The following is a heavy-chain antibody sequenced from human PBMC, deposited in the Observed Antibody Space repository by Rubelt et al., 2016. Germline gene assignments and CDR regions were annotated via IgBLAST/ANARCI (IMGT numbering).Heavy chain of an antibody. CDR2: INHSGST. J-gene: IGHJ6*02. V-gene: IGHV4-34*01. Sequence: QVQLQQWGAGLLKPSETLSLTCAVYGGSFSGYYWSWIRQPPGKGLEWIGEINHSGSTNYNPSLKSRVTISVDTSKNQFSRKRGAVTAADTAVYYCARGRLGYGMDVWGQGTTVTVSS. CDR1: GGSFSGYY. D-gene: IGHD3-16*01. CDR3: ARGRLGYGMDV.